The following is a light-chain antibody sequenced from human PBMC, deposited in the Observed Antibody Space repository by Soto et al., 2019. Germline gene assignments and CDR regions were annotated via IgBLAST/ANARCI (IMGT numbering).Light chain of an antibody. CDR2: WGS. J-gene: IGKJ2*03. V-gene: IGKV3-15*01. CDR3: QQYENWPPYS. Sequence: TQSPATLSVSLGEEVSLSCRASQSVGPNLAWYQQRPGQAPRLLIHWGSTRANGVPARFRGSGRGTDFTLTISNLQSEDLAVYYCQQYENWPPYSFGQGNRLEIK. CDR1: QSVGPN.